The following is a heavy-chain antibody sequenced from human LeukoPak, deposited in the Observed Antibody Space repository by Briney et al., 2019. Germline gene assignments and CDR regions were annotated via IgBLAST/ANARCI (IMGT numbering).Heavy chain of an antibody. CDR2: ISGSGGST. V-gene: IGHV3-23*01. Sequence: GGSLRLSCAASGFTFSSYAMSWVRQAPGKGLEWVSAISGSGGSTYYADSVKGRFTISRDNSKNTLYLQMNSLRAEDTAVYYCASTPGIVVVPAAMLSDAFDIWGQGTMVTVSS. D-gene: IGHD2-2*01. CDR3: ASTPGIVVVPAAMLSDAFDI. J-gene: IGHJ3*02. CDR1: GFTFSSYA.